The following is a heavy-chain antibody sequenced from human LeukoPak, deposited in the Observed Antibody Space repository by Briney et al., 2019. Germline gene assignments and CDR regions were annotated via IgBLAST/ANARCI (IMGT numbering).Heavy chain of an antibody. CDR2: ISSSSSYI. CDR1: GFTYSSYS. V-gene: IGHV3-21*01. Sequence: GGSLRLSCAASGFTYSSYSMNWVRQAPGKGLEWVSSISSSSSYIYYADSVKGRFTISRDNAKNSLYLQMNSLRAEDTAVYYCARVSLLRAWPSLDYWGQGTLVTVSS. CDR3: ARVSLLRAWPSLDY. J-gene: IGHJ4*02. D-gene: IGHD5-12*01.